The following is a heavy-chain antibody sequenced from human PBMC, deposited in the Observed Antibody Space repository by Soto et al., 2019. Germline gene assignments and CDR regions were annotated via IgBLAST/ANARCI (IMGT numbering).Heavy chain of an antibody. D-gene: IGHD2-21*02. CDR1: GFSFNTSG. J-gene: IGHJ6*02. CDR3: ATKVRVTNYLYYGMDV. CDR2: IAFDGSQE. Sequence: QVQLVESGGGVFQPGRALRLSCAASGFSFNTSGMHWVRQAPGKGLEWVAVIAFDGSQEFYGDSVRGRFTISRDNSKNTLFLQMKRLTPEDTAVYYCATKVRVTNYLYYGMDVWGQGTTVTVSS. V-gene: IGHV3-30*03.